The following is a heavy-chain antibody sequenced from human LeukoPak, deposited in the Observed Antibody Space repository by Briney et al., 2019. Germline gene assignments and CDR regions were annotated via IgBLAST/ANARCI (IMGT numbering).Heavy chain of an antibody. CDR3: ARDGEAVPAAMPLHYYYYYMDV. V-gene: IGHV3-30*04. J-gene: IGHJ6*03. CDR2: ISYDGSNK. CDR1: GFTFSSYA. D-gene: IGHD2-2*01. Sequence: QSGRSLRLSCAASGFTFSSYAMHWVRQAPGKGLEWVAVISYDGSNKYYADSVKGRFTISRDNSKNTLYLQMNSLRAEDTAVYYCARDGEAVPAAMPLHYYYYYMDVWGKGTTVTVSS.